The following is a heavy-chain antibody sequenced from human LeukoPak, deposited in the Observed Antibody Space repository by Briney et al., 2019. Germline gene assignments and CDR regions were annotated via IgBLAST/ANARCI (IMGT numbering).Heavy chain of an antibody. CDR2: ISYDGSNK. V-gene: IGHV3-30-3*01. CDR1: GFTFSSYA. Sequence: GRSLRLSCAASGFTFSSYAMRWVRQAPGKGLEWVAVISYDGSNKYYADSVKGRFTISRDNSKNTLYLQMNSLRAEDTAVYYCARGTLWFGELGYFDYWGQGTLVTVSS. CDR3: ARGTLWFGELGYFDY. J-gene: IGHJ4*02. D-gene: IGHD3-10*01.